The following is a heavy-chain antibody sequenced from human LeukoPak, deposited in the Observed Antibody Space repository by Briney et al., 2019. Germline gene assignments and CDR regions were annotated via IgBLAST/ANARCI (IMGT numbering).Heavy chain of an antibody. J-gene: IGHJ6*03. V-gene: IGHV1-2*02. D-gene: IGHD3-10*01. CDR2: VNPNSGDT. Sequence: GASVTVSCKASGYTFTGYYMHWVRQAPGQGLEWMGWVNPNSGDTNYAQKFQGRVTMTRDTSISTAYMELSGLRSDDTAVYYCARGVTGIYDYYYMDVWGKGTTVTVSS. CDR1: GYTFTGYY. CDR3: ARGVTGIYDYYYMDV.